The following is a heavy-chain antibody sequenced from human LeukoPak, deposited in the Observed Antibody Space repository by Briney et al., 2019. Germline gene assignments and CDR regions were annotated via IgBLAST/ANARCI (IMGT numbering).Heavy chain of an antibody. V-gene: IGHV4-61*02. CDR1: GGSISSGSYY. Sequence: PSETLSLTCTVSGGSISSGSYYWSWIRQPAGKGLEWIGRIYTSGSTNYNPSLKSRVTISVDTSKNQFSLKLSSVTAADTAVYYCARGYYDILTGSTGFDPWGQGTLVTVSS. J-gene: IGHJ5*02. CDR2: IYTSGST. CDR3: ARGYYDILTGSTGFDP. D-gene: IGHD3-9*01.